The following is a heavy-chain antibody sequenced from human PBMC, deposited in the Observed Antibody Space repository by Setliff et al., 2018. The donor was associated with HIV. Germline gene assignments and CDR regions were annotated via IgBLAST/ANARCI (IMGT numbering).Heavy chain of an antibody. V-gene: IGHV3-20*01. D-gene: IGHD1-1*01. CDR3: TRNEI. J-gene: IGHJ4*02. CDR2: ISRNGGST. Sequence: GGSLRLSCAASGFSFDDYGMNWVRQVPGKGLEWVSAISRNGGSTAYADSVKGRFTISRDNAKNSLYLQMNSLRAEDTGLYHCTRNEIWGQGTLVTVSS. CDR1: GFSFDDYG.